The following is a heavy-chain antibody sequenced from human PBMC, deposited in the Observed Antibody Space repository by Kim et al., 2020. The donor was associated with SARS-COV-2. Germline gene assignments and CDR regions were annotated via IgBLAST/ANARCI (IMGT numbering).Heavy chain of an antibody. CDR1: GYTFTSYG. J-gene: IGHJ6*02. CDR2: ISAYNGNT. D-gene: IGHD3-16*01. CDR3: ARAGRFGGVSYYGMDV. V-gene: IGHV1-18*04. Sequence: ASVKVSCKASGYTFTSYGISWVRQAPGQGLEWMGWISAYNGNTNYAQKLQGRVTMTTDTSTSTAYMELRSLRSDDTAVYYCARAGRFGGVSYYGMDVWGQGTTVTVSS.